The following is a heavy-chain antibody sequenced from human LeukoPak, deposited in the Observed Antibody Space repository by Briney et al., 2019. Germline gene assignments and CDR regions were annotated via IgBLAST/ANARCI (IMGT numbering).Heavy chain of an antibody. CDR1: GGTFSSYA. D-gene: IGHD4-11*01. J-gene: IGHJ5*02. CDR2: IIPIFGTA. V-gene: IGHV1-69*05. Sequence: SVKVSCKASGGTFSSYAISWVRQAPGQGLEWMGGIIPIFGTANYAQKFQGRVTVTTDESTSTAYMELCSLRSEDTAVYYCANANDYSNYVNWFDPWGQGTLVTVSS. CDR3: ANANDYSNYVNWFDP.